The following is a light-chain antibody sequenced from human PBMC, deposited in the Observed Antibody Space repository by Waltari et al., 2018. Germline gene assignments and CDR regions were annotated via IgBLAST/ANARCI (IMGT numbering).Light chain of an antibody. CDR3: QQSYSTPST. CDR2: AAS. Sequence: DIQMPQSPSSLSASVGDRVTITCRASQSSSSYLNWYQQKPGKAPKLLIYAASSLQSGVPSRFSGSGSGTDFTLTISSLQPEDFATYYCQQSYSTPSTFGQGTKLEIK. J-gene: IGKJ2*02. V-gene: IGKV1-39*01. CDR1: QSSSSY.